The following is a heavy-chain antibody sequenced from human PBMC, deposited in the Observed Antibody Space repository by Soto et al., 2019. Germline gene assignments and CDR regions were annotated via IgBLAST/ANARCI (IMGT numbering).Heavy chain of an antibody. CDR3: ATERSSGWSFDD. D-gene: IGHD6-19*01. Sequence: EVQLLESGGGLVQPGGSLRLSCAASGFTFSTYAMNWVRQAPGKGLEWVSGIRGSGDSTYYADSVKGRFTVSRDNSKNPLYLQMNSLRAEYTAVFYCATERSSGWSFDDWGQGTLVTVSS. J-gene: IGHJ4*02. CDR2: IRGSGDST. CDR1: GFTFSTYA. V-gene: IGHV3-23*01.